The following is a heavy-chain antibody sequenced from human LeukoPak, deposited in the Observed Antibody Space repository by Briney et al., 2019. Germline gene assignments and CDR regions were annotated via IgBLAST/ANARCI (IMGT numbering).Heavy chain of an antibody. CDR3: AKFALRYCSGGSCHPFDY. CDR2: ISGRCGST. D-gene: IGHD2-15*01. V-gene: IGHV3-23*01. Sequence: SGGSLRLSCAASGFTFSSYGMSWVRQAPGKGLEWVSAISGRCGSTYYADSVKGRFIISRNNSKNTLYLQMNSLRAEDTAVYYCAKFALRYCSGGSCHPFDYWGQGTLVTVSS. J-gene: IGHJ4*02. CDR1: GFTFSSYG.